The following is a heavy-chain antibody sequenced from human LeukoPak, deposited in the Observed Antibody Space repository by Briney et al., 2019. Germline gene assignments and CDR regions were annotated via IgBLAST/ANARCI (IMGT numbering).Heavy chain of an antibody. CDR2: IYYSGST. D-gene: IGHD1-26*01. CDR1: GVSVSSHY. V-gene: IGHV4-59*02. Sequence: SETLSLTCTVSGVSVSSHYWSWVRQPPGKGLEWIGYIYYSGSTNYNPALKSRVTISVDASNNHFSRNLRSVTAADTGVYYCARAYSGSYYAYYFDYWGQGTLVTVSS. CDR3: ARAYSGSYYAYYFDY. J-gene: IGHJ4*02.